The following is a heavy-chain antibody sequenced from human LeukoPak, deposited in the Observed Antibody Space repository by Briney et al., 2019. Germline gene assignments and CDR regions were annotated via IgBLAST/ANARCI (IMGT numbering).Heavy chain of an antibody. CDR3: ARRRSITMVRGVIDY. Sequence: KPSETLSLTCAVYGGSFSGYYWSWIRQPPGKGLEWIGEINHSGSTNYNPSLKSRVTISVDTSKNQFSLKLSSVTAADTAVYYCARRRSITMVRGVIDYWGQGTLVTVSS. J-gene: IGHJ4*02. CDR2: INHSGST. V-gene: IGHV4-34*01. D-gene: IGHD3-10*01. CDR1: GGSFSGYY.